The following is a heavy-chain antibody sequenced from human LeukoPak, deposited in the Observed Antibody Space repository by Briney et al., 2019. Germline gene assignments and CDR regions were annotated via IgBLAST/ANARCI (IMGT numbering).Heavy chain of an antibody. CDR1: GYTFTGYY. Sequence: GASVKVSCKASGYTFTGYYMHWVRQAPGQGREWMGWINPNSGGTNYAQKFQGRVTMTRDTSISTAYMELSRLRSDDTAVYYCARGDYYYYYYMDVWGKGTTVTVSS. V-gene: IGHV1-2*02. CDR2: INPNSGGT. CDR3: ARGDYYYYYYMDV. J-gene: IGHJ6*03.